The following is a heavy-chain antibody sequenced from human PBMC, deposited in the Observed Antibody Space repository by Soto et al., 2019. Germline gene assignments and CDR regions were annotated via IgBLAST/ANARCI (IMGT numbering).Heavy chain of an antibody. J-gene: IGHJ6*02. CDR1: GGSISSSNW. CDR3: ARAPIVATEMGANYYYYGMDV. CDR2: IYHSGST. V-gene: IGHV4-4*02. D-gene: IGHD5-12*01. Sequence: QVQLQESGPGLVKPSGTLSLTCAVSGGSISSSNWWSWVRQPPGKGLEWIGEIYHSGSTNYNPSLKSRVTISVDKSKNQFSLKLSSVTAADTAVYYCARAPIVATEMGANYYYYGMDVWGQGTTVTVSS.